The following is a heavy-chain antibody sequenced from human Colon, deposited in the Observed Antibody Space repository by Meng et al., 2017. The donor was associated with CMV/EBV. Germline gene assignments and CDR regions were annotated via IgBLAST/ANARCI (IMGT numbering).Heavy chain of an antibody. CDR2: ISPIFGKA. V-gene: IGHV1-69*05. Sequence: SVKVSCKASGGTFSSYAISWVRQAPGQGLEGMGVISPIFGKANYAQKFQGRVTITTDESTSTAYMELSSLRSEDTAVYYCARVGGIVGATNYAFDIWGQGTMVTVSS. CDR1: GGTFSSYA. CDR3: ARVGGIVGATNYAFDI. D-gene: IGHD1-26*01. J-gene: IGHJ3*02.